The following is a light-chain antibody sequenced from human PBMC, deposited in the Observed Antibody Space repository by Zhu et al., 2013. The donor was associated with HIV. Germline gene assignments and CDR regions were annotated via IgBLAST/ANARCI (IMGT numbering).Light chain of an antibody. CDR2: DDS. Sequence: SYVLTQPPSVSVAPGKTARITCGGDNIGGKSVHWYQQQPGQAPVLVIYDDSHRPSGIPERFSGSNSGNTATLTISRVEAGDEADYYCQVWDISSDHWVFGGGTRLTVL. J-gene: IGLJ3*02. CDR3: QVWDISSDHWV. V-gene: IGLV3-21*03. CDR1: NIGGKS.